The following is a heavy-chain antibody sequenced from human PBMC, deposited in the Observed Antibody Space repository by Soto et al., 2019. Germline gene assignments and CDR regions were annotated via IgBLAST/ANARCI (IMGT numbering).Heavy chain of an antibody. J-gene: IGHJ6*02. CDR3: ARGLRGLMAAAGTDLYYYGIDV. V-gene: IGHV1-69*13. CDR1: GGTFSSFA. Sequence: GASVKVSCKASGGTFSSFAISWVRQAPGQGLQWMGGIIPIFGSAAYTQNFQGRVTITADESTTTAYMELSSLRSEDTAVYYCARGLRGLMAAAGTDLYYYGIDVWGQVTTVTVSS. CDR2: IIPIFGSA. D-gene: IGHD6-13*01.